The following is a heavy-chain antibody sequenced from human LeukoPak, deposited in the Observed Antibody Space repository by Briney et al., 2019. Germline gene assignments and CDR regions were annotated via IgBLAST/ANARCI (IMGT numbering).Heavy chain of an antibody. D-gene: IGHD6-13*01. V-gene: IGHV1-18*01. J-gene: IGHJ5*02. CDR2: ISAYNGNT. CDR3: ARENIGYSSSWYWFDP. Sequence: ASVKVSCKASGYTLTSYGISWVRQAPGQGLEWMGWISAYNGNTNYAQKLQGRVTMTTDTSTSTAYMELRSLRSDDTAVYYCARENIGYSSSWYWFDPWGQGTLVTVSS. CDR1: GYTLTSYG.